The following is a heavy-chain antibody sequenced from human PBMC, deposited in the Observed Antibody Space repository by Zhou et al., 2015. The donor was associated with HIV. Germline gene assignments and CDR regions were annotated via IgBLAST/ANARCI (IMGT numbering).Heavy chain of an antibody. V-gene: IGHV1-69*01. CDR1: GGPLSSYA. Sequence: QVLLVQSGAEVKKPGSSVKVSCKASGGPLSSYAFSWVRQAPGQGLEWMGGIIPTSPAGDYPQKFQGRITITADESTTTVYLDLTSLTSEDTAVYYCARSLTAFYRSDYWGQGTLVTVSS. CDR2: IIPTSPAG. D-gene: IGHD3-9*01. CDR3: ARSLTAFYRSDY. J-gene: IGHJ4*02.